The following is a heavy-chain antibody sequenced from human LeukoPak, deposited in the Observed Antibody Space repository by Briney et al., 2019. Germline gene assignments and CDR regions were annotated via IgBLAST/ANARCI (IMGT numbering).Heavy chain of an antibody. J-gene: IGHJ6*03. CDR1: GSTFTCYY. CDR3: SRRQVVPAAPLNYYYMDV. D-gene: IGHD2-2*01. V-gene: IGHV1-2*02. CDR2: TNPNSGGS. Sequence: GASVTVSRKASGSTFTCYYIPMVRLAPGQGLEWMGWTNPNSGGSNYAQKFQGRVTMTRDTSISTAYMELSRLRSDDTAVYYCSRRQVVPAAPLNYYYMDVWGKGTTVTVSS.